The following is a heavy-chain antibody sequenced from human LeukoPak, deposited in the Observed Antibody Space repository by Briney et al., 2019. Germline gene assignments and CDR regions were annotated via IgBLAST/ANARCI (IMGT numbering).Heavy chain of an antibody. CDR1: GYSISSGYY. J-gene: IGHJ4*02. CDR2: IDYSGST. D-gene: IGHD6-6*01. V-gene: IGHV4-38-2*02. CDR3: ARSKWASSSSGIDY. Sequence: NPSETLSLICTVSGYSISSGYYWGWIRQPPGKGLEWIATIDYSGSTYYNPSLKSQVTISVETSRNQFSLKLSSVTAADTAVYYCARSKWASSSSGIDYWGQGTLVSVSS.